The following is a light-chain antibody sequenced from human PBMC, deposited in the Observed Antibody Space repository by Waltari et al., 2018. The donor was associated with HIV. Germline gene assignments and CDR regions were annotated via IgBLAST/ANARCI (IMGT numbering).Light chain of an antibody. V-gene: IGLV2-11*01. CDR3: CSYTGSYTWV. J-gene: IGLJ3*02. CDR1: SNDGGGYNF. CDR2: DVS. Sequence: QSALTQPRSVSGSPGQAVTIHCTGTSNDGGGYNFVSWYQQHPGKAPKLVIYDVSKWPSGVPDRFSGSKSGNTASLTISGLQAEDEADYYCCSYTGSYTWVFGGGTELTVL.